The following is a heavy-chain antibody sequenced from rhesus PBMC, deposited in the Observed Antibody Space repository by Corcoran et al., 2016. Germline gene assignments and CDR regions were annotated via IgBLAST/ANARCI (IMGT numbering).Heavy chain of an antibody. CDR2: INGSGSST. D-gene: IGHD5-42*01. J-gene: IGHJ4*01. CDR1: GGSISSSY. CDR3: AIGDTAGTVLNY. Sequence: QLQLQESGPGLVKPSETLSVTCAVSGGSISSSYWSWIRQAPGKGLVWIGYINGSGSSTNYNPSLKCRVTLSVDTSKSQLSLKLSSVTAADTAVYYCAIGDTAGTVLNYWGQGVLVTVSS. V-gene: IGHV4-169*02.